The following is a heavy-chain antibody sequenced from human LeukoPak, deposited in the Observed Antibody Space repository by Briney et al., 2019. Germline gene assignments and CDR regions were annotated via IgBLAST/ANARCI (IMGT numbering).Heavy chain of an antibody. CDR3: AKHLRAANTYIFFGLDV. CDR2: INWNGGGT. J-gene: IGHJ6*02. D-gene: IGHD2-15*01. CDR1: GFTFKYYG. Sequence: PGGSLRLSCAATGFTFKYYGRHWVRQPPGKGLEGVSGINWNGGGTDYADSVKGRFTISRDNAKNSLYLQMTSLRPEEPALYYCAKHLRAANTYIFFGLDVWGQGPTVTVSS. V-gene: IGHV3-9*01.